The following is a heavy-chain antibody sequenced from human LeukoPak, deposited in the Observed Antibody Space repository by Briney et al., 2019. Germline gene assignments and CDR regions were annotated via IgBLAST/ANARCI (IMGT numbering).Heavy chain of an antibody. Sequence: GGSLRLSCAASGFTFMSYAMHWVRQAPGKGLEWVSFISYDGSKTYYADSVKGRFTISRDNSKNTLDLQMNSLRPEDTAVYYGAKLGYDSRGSPRLVGHWGQGTLVTVSS. D-gene: IGHD3-22*01. CDR1: GFTFMSYA. V-gene: IGHV3-30*18. CDR2: ISYDGSKT. CDR3: AKLGYDSRGSPRLVGH. J-gene: IGHJ4*02.